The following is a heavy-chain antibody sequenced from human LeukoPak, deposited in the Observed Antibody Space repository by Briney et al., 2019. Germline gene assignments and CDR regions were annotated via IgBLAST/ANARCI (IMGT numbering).Heavy chain of an antibody. CDR2: IYYSGST. J-gene: IGHJ4*02. Sequence: SETLSLTYTVSGGSISSYYWSWIRQPPGKGLEWIGYIYYSGSTNYNPSPKSRVTISVDTSKNQFSLKLSSVTAADTAVYYCARREISSGYVYYFDYWGQGTLVTVSS. V-gene: IGHV4-59*01. D-gene: IGHD3-22*01. CDR1: GGSISSYY. CDR3: ARREISSGYVYYFDY.